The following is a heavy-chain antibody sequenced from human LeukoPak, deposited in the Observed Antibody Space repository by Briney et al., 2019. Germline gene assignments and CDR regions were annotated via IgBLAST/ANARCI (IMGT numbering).Heavy chain of an antibody. CDR1: GGSISSSSYY. D-gene: IGHD6-13*01. CDR2: IYYSGST. J-gene: IGHJ6*02. Sequence: PSETLSLTCTVSGGSISSSSYYWGWIRQPPGKGLEWIGSIYYSGSTYYNPSLKSRVTISVDTSKNQFSLKLSSVTAADTAVYYCARDSGHSSSWYYYYYGMDVWGQGTTVTVSS. V-gene: IGHV4-39*07. CDR3: ARDSGHSSSWYYYYYGMDV.